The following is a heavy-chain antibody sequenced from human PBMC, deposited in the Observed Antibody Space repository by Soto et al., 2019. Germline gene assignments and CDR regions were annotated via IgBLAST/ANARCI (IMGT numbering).Heavy chain of an antibody. V-gene: IGHV3-74*01. CDR2: INEGGAYR. J-gene: IGHJ4*02. Sequence: PGGSLRLSCAASGFTFSNYWMHWVRQVPGKGLVWVARINEGGAYRSYADFAEGRFTISRDNAKNTVYLQMNGLRADDTSVYYCSRDLARAETPGDDFDYWGRGTLVTVSS. CDR1: GFTFSNYW. CDR3: SRDLARAETPGDDFDY. D-gene: IGHD6-6*01.